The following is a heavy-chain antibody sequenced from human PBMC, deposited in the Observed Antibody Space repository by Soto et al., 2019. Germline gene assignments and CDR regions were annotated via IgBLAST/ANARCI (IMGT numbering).Heavy chain of an antibody. CDR2: INHSGST. Sequence: SETLSLTCAVYGGSFSGYYWSWIRQPPGKGLEWIGEINHSGSTNYNPSLKSRVTISVDTSKNQSSLKLSSVTAADTAVYYCAREGYCSSTSCYRGGDYWGQGTLVTVSS. CDR1: GGSFSGYY. CDR3: AREGYCSSTSCYRGGDY. V-gene: IGHV4-34*01. J-gene: IGHJ4*02. D-gene: IGHD2-2*02.